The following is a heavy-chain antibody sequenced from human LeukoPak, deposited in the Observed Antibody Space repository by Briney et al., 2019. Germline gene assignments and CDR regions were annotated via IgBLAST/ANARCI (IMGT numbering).Heavy chain of an antibody. CDR3: ARRQRTVGATVEGRYFDY. CDR1: GGSISSSNYY. D-gene: IGHD1-26*01. V-gene: IGHV4-39*01. J-gene: IGHJ4*02. Sequence: SETLSLTCTDSGGSISSSNYYWGWIRQPPGKGLEWIGSIHYSGNTYYNPSLKSRVTISVDTSKNQFSLKLSSVTATDTAVYYCARRQRTVGATVEGRYFDYWGQGTLVTVSS. CDR2: IHYSGNT.